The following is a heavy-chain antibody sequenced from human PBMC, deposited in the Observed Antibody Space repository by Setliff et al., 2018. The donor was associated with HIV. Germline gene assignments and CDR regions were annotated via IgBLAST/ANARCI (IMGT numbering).Heavy chain of an antibody. CDR1: GYTFTSFV. Sequence: ASVKVSCKASGYTFTSFVMNWVRQAPGQGLEWMGWINTNTGNPTYAQGFTGRFVFSLDTSVSTAYLQISSLKAEDTAVYYCARVGVFGEFIENWFDPWGQGTLVTVSS. CDR3: ARVGVFGEFIENWFDP. CDR2: INTNTGNP. V-gene: IGHV7-4-1*02. D-gene: IGHD3-10*02. J-gene: IGHJ5*02.